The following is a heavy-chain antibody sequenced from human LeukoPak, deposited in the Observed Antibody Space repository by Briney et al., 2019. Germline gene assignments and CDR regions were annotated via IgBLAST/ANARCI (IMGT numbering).Heavy chain of an antibody. CDR1: GFTFTSYS. J-gene: IGHJ3*02. Sequence: PGGSLRLSCAASGFTFTSYSMSWVRQAPGKGLEWVSGTSDRGDYTYYADSVKGRFTISRDNSKNTLYLQMNSLRAEDTAVYYCARDGGGPDAFDIWGQGTMVTVSS. CDR2: TSDRGDYT. V-gene: IGHV3-23*01. CDR3: ARDGGGPDAFDI.